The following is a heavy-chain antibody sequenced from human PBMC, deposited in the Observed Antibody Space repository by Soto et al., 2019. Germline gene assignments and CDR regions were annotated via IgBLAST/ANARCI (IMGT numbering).Heavy chain of an antibody. D-gene: IGHD2-2*01. CDR3: ATNAAGINYFDY. CDR1: GGSISSSSYY. CDR2: IYYSGST. V-gene: IGHV4-39*01. J-gene: IGHJ4*02. Sequence: SETLSLTCTVSGGSISSSSYYWGWIRQPPGKGLEWIGSIYYSGSTYYNPSLKSRVTISVDTSKNQFSLKLSSVTAADTAVYYCATNAAGINYFDYSGQGPLVTVYS.